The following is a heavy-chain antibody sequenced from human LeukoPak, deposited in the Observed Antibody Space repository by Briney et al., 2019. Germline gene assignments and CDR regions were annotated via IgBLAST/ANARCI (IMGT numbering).Heavy chain of an antibody. Sequence: SVKVSCKASGGTFSSYAISWVRQAPGQGLEWTGRIIPIFGTANYAQKFQGRVTITADESTSTAYMELSSLRSEDTAVYYCARGDFHDDYGDYPFDYWGQGTLLTVSS. J-gene: IGHJ4*02. D-gene: IGHD4-17*01. CDR3: ARGDFHDDYGDYPFDY. CDR1: GGTFSSYA. CDR2: IIPIFGTA. V-gene: IGHV1-69*13.